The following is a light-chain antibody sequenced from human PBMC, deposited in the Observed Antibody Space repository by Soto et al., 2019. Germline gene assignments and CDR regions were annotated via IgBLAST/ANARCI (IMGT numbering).Light chain of an antibody. V-gene: IGKV1-39*01. Sequence: DIQMTQSPSSLSASVGDRVTITCRARQSISSNLNWYQQKPGKAPKLLIYAASSLQSGVPSRFSGSGSGTDFTLTISSLQPEDFATYYCQQSYSTLPITFGQGTRLEIK. CDR3: QQSYSTLPIT. CDR2: AAS. J-gene: IGKJ5*01. CDR1: QSISSN.